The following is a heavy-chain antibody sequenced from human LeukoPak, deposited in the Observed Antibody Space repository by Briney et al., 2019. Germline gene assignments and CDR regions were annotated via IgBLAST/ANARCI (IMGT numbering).Heavy chain of an antibody. CDR3: ARAYGSGLAFDI. D-gene: IGHD3-10*01. CDR2: INLSAGST. Sequence: GASVKVSCKASGYIFTNYYMHWVRQAPGQGLEWMGIINLSAGSTSYAQKFQGRVTMTRDTSTSTVYMELSSLRSEDTAVYYCARAYGSGLAFDIWGQGTMVTVSS. V-gene: IGHV1-46*01. J-gene: IGHJ3*02. CDR1: GYIFTNYY.